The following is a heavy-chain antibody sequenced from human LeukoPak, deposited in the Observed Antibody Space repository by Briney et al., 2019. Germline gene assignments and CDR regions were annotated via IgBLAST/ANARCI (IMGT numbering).Heavy chain of an antibody. CDR1: GYTFTTYG. CDR3: ARALVDGYKELGY. V-gene: IGHV1-18*01. CDR2: ISAYNGNT. J-gene: IGHJ4*02. D-gene: IGHD5-24*01. Sequence: ASVKVSCKASGYTFTTYGITWVRQAPGQGLEWMGWISAYNGNTNYAQKFQGRVAMATDTSTCTAYMELRSLRFDDTAVYYCARALVDGYKELGYWGQGTLVTVSS.